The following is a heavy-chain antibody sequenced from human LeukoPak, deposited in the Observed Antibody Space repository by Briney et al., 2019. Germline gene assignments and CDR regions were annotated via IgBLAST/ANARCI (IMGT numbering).Heavy chain of an antibody. CDR1: GGSISSYY. V-gene: IGHV4-59*01. Sequence: SETLSLTCTVSGGSISSYYWSWIRQPPGKGLEWIGYIYYSGSTNYNPSLKSRVTISVDTSKNQFSLKLSSVTAADTAVYYCARAGYSSSWYDYWGQGTLVTVSS. CDR3: ARAGYSSSWYDY. J-gene: IGHJ4*02. CDR2: IYYSGST. D-gene: IGHD6-13*01.